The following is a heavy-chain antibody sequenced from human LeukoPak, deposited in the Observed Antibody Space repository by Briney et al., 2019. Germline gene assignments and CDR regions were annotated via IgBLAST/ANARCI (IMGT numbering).Heavy chain of an antibody. J-gene: IGHJ4*02. CDR1: GGSFSGYY. V-gene: IGHV4-34*01. Sequence: SETLSLTCAVYGGSFSGYYWTWIRQPPGKGLEWIGEIYHSGSTNYNPSLKSRVTVSVDTSKNQFSLKLTSVTAADTAVYYCARGRYGAYGDYWGQGTLVTVPS. CDR2: IYHSGST. D-gene: IGHD4/OR15-4a*01. CDR3: ARGRYGAYGDY.